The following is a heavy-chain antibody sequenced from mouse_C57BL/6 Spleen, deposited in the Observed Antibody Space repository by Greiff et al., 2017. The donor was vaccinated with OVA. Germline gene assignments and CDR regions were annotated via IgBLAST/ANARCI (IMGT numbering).Heavy chain of an antibody. D-gene: IGHD1-1*01. CDR3: ARSDYYGSLYAKDD. V-gene: IGHV1-55*01. Sequence: QVQLQQPGAELVKPGASVQMSCKASGYTFTSYWITWVKQRPGQGLEWIGDIYPGSGSTHSNEKFKSKATLTVDTASSTAYMQLSSLTSEDSAVYYCARSDYYGSLYAKDDWGQGTSVTVSS. J-gene: IGHJ4*01. CDR1: GYTFTSYW. CDR2: IYPGSGST.